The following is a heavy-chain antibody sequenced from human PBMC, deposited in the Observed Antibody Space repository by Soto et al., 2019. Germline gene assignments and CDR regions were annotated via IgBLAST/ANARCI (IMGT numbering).Heavy chain of an antibody. CDR2: MSGNNVYI. CDR3: AKGHFYDSSGWLDY. CDR1: GFTFESYS. Sequence: EVQLVESGGGLVKPGGSLRLSCATSGFTFESYSMNWVRQAPGKGLEWVASMSGNNVYIFYADLVKGRFTISRDNAKNSVFLQMNSLRDEDTAIYYCAKGHFYDSSGWLDYWGQGTLATVSS. D-gene: IGHD3-22*01. V-gene: IGHV3-21*01. J-gene: IGHJ4*02.